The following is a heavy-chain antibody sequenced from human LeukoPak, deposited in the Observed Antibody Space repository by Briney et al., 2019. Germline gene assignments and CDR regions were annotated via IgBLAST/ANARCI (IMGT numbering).Heavy chain of an antibody. CDR3: ARVGRMITFGGVIAQGPFDY. J-gene: IGHJ4*02. CDR2: INPNSGGT. D-gene: IGHD3-16*02. CDR1: GYTFTSYY. Sequence: ASVKVSCKASGYTFTSYYMHWVRQAPGQGLEWMGWINPNSGGTNYAQKFQGRVTMTRDTSISTAYMELSRLRSDDTAVYYCARVGRMITFGGVIAQGPFDYWGQGTLVTVSS. V-gene: IGHV1-2*02.